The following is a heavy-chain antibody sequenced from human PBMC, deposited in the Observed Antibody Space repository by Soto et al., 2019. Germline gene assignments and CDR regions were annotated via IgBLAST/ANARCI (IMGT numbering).Heavy chain of an antibody. J-gene: IGHJ4*02. D-gene: IGHD2-2*01. Sequence: SETLSLTCTVFGGSISSAAYYWSWIRQHPGKGLEWIGYISHSGSTYYNPSLKSRVIISVDTSKNQFSLSLTSVTAEDTAVYYCASTSYCSSTSCYLRGVVIGGYFDYWGQGTLVTVSS. CDR3: ASTSYCSSTSCYLRGVVIGGYFDY. CDR1: GGSISSAAYY. V-gene: IGHV4-31*03. CDR2: ISHSGST.